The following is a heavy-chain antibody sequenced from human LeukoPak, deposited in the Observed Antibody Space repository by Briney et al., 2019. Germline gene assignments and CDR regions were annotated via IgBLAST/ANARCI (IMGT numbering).Heavy chain of an antibody. CDR1: GYTFTSYY. V-gene: IGHV1-46*01. CDR2: INPSGGST. D-gene: IGHD5-18*01. J-gene: IGHJ4*02. Sequence: ASVKVSCKASGYTFTSYYMHWVRQAPGQGLEWMGIINPSGGSTSYAQKFQGRVTMTRDTSTSTVYMELSSLRSEDTAVYYCARDPHVDTAMELRFDYWGQGTLVTVSS. CDR3: ARDPHVDTAMELRFDY.